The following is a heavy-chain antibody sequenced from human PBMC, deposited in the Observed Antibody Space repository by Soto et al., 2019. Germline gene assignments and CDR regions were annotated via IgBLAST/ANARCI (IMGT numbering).Heavy chain of an antibody. Sequence: QITLKESGPTLVKPTQTLTLTCSFSGFSLTSGVGVGWIRQPPGKALEWLGFAYWDDDNRYSPSLRSRLTLTKDTSRCQVVLTMTNMAPVDTATYFCAHRRGGYNWDDGYFDYWGQGTLVTVSS. CDR1: GFSLTSGVG. J-gene: IGHJ4*02. V-gene: IGHV2-5*02. D-gene: IGHD1-20*01. CDR3: AHRRGGYNWDDGYFDY. CDR2: AYWDDDN.